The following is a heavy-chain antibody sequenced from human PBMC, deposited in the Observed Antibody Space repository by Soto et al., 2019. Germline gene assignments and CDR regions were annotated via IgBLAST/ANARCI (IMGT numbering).Heavy chain of an antibody. Sequence: SETLSLTCSVSGYSVSSSDYYWAWIRQPPGKGLEWIGSMCYSGLTYYNPSLKSRVTLSVDTSKNHFSVRLNSVTAADPAVYYCAPLTVSLSGPYGIHVWGQGTTVTVSS. CDR2: MCYSGLT. D-gene: IGHD2-15*01. V-gene: IGHV4-39*01. J-gene: IGHJ6*02. CDR3: APLTVSLSGPYGIHV. CDR1: GYSVSSSDYY.